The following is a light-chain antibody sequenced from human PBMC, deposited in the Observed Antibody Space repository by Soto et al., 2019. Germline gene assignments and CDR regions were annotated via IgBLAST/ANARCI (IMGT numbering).Light chain of an antibody. Sequence: QSALTQPASVSGSPGQSITISCTGTSSDVGGYNYVSWYQQHPGKAPKLIISAVTYRPSGVPDRFSGSKSGNTASLTISGLQTEDEADYYCFSYTASDMWVFGGGTQLTVL. V-gene: IGLV2-11*01. CDR2: AVT. CDR3: FSYTASDMWV. J-gene: IGLJ3*02. CDR1: SSDVGGYNY.